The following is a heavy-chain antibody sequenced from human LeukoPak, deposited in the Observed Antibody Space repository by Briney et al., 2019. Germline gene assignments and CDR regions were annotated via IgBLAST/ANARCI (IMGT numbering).Heavy chain of an antibody. CDR1: GYTFTGYY. CDR2: INPNSGGT. CDR3: ATRRGGYCSGGSCYEEYYYYMDV. D-gene: IGHD2-15*01. V-gene: IGHV1-2*02. J-gene: IGHJ6*03. Sequence: AAVNVSCKASGYTFTGYYMHWLRQAPGQGREGMGWINPNSGGTNYAQKSQGRGTMTSNTSISTAYMELSRLRSDDTAVYYCATRRGGYCSGGSCYEEYYYYMDVWGKGTTVTVSS.